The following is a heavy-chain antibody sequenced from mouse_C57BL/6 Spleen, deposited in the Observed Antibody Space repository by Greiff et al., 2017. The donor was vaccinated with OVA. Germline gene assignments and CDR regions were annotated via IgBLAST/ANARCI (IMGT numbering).Heavy chain of an antibody. V-gene: IGHV1-62-2*01. CDR2: FYPGSGSI. CDR3: ARHEDQAFIYYGNYFFDY. J-gene: IGHJ2*01. CDR1: GYTFTEYT. D-gene: IGHD2-1*01. Sequence: VQLQQSGAELVKPGASVKLSCKASGYTFTEYTIHWVKQRSGQGLEWIGWFYPGSGSIKYNEKFKDKATLTADKSSSTVYMELSRLTSEDSAVYFCARHEDQAFIYYGNYFFDYRGQGTTLTVSS.